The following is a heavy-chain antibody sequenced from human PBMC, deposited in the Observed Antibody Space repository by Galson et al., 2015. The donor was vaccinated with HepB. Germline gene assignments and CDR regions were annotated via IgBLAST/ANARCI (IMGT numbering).Heavy chain of an antibody. CDR1: GGTFSRHT. V-gene: IGHV1-69*13. J-gene: IGHJ4*02. CDR3: ARQYDTSGYYPY. CDR2: IIPIFGSG. Sequence: SVKVSCKASGGTFSRHTISWLRQAPGQGLEWMGGIIPIFGSGNYAQKFRGRVTITADESKSTTYMELSSRRSEDTAVYYCARQYDTSGYYPYWGQGTLVTVSS. D-gene: IGHD3-22*01.